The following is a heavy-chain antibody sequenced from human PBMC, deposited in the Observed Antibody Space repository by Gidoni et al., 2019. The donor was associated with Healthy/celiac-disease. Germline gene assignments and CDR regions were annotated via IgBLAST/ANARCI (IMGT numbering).Heavy chain of an antibody. J-gene: IGHJ4*02. CDR1: GFTFGDYA. CDR2: IRSKAYGGTT. Sequence: EVQLVESGGGLVQPGRSLRLSCTASGFTFGDYAMSWVRQSPGKGLEWVGFIRSKAYGGTTEYAASVKGRFTISRDDSKSIAYLQMNSLKTEDTAVYYCTRVTGARAVDYWGQGTLVTVSS. V-gene: IGHV3-49*04. CDR3: TRVTGARAVDY. D-gene: IGHD3-10*01.